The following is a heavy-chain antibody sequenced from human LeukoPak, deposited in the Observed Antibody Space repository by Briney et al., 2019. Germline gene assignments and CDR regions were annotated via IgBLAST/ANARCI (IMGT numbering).Heavy chain of an antibody. D-gene: IGHD3-22*01. J-gene: IGHJ4*02. CDR3: ARGLYYYDSSGSQATDY. CDR1: GYTFTSYD. Sequence: ASVKVSCKASGYTFTSYDINWVRQATGQGLEWMGWMNPNSGNTGYAQKFQGRATMTRNTSISTAYMELSSLRSEDTAVYYCARGLYYYDSSGSQATDYWGQGTLVTVSS. CDR2: MNPNSGNT. V-gene: IGHV1-8*01.